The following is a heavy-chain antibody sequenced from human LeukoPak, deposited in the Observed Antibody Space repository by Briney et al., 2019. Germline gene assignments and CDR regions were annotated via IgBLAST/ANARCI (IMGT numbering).Heavy chain of an antibody. D-gene: IGHD3-10*01. J-gene: IGHJ4*02. Sequence: GGSLRLSCAASGFTFSSYSMNWVRQAPGKGLEWVSAISGSGGSTYYADSVKGRFTISRDNSKNTLYLQMNSLRAEDTAVYYCIITMVRGVKDSYWGQGTLVTVSS. CDR3: IITMVRGVKDSY. V-gene: IGHV3-23*01. CDR1: GFTFSSYS. CDR2: ISGSGGST.